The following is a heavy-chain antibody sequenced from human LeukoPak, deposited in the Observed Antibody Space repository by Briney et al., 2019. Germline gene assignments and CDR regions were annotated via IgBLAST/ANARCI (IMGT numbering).Heavy chain of an antibody. D-gene: IGHD2-2*01. V-gene: IGHV4-34*01. CDR2: INHSGST. CDR3: ARSGRAYCTSTSCYEEFDY. Sequence: NPSETLSLTCAVYGGSFSGYYWSWIRQPPGKGLEWIGEINHSGSTNYNPSLKSRVTMSVDTSKNQFSLKLSSVTAADTAVFYCARSGRAYCTSTSCYEEFDYWGQGTLVTVSS. J-gene: IGHJ4*02. CDR1: GGSFSGYY.